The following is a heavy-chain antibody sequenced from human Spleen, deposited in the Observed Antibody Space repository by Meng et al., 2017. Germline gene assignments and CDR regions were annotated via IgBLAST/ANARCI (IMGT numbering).Heavy chain of an antibody. Sequence: VPIPDWGVGLFKPSEPLSLPCVVSGGSFSDYYWSWIRQPPGKGLEWIGEINHSGSTNYNPSLESRATISVDTSQNNLSLKLSSVTAADSAVYYCARGPTTMAHDFDYWGQGTLVTVSS. J-gene: IGHJ4*02. CDR3: ARGPTTMAHDFDY. CDR1: GGSFSDYY. D-gene: IGHD4-11*01. V-gene: IGHV4-34*01. CDR2: INHSGST.